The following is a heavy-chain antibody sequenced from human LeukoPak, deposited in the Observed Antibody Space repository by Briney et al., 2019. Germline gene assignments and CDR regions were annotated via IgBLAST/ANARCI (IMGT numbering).Heavy chain of an antibody. CDR3: ARDQEAYCSSTSCYEYSYYMDV. Sequence: SSETLSLTCAVYGGSFSGYYWSWIRQPPGKGLEWIGEINHSGSTNYNPSLKSRVTISVDTSKNQFSLKLSSVTAADTAVYYCARDQEAYCSSTSCYEYSYYMDVWGKGTTVTISS. D-gene: IGHD2-2*01. CDR2: INHSGST. J-gene: IGHJ6*03. V-gene: IGHV4-34*01. CDR1: GGSFSGYY.